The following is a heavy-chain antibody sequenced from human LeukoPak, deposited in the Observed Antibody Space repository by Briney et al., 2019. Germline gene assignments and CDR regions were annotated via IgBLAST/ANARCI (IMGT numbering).Heavy chain of an antibody. D-gene: IGHD3-3*01. Sequence: PGGSLRLSCAASGFTFSSYAMSWVRQAPGKGLEWVSAISGSGGSTYYADSVKGRFTISRDNSKNTLYLQMNSLRAEDTAVYYCAKRSPFWSGYYSYYFDYWGQGTLVTVSS. CDR3: AKRSPFWSGYYSYYFDY. CDR2: ISGSGGST. CDR1: GFTFSSYA. J-gene: IGHJ4*02. V-gene: IGHV3-23*01.